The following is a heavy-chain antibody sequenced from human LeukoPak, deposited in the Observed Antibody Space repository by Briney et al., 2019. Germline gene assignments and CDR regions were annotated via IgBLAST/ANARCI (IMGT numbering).Heavy chain of an antibody. V-gene: IGHV1-2*02. CDR2: INPNSGGT. CDR1: AYTFTGYY. J-gene: IGHJ4*02. Sequence: ASVKVSCKASAYTFTGYYMHWVRQAPGQGLEWMGWINPNSGGTNYAQKFQGRVTMTRDASISTAYMELSRLRSDDTAVYYCVRERVVTVYYWVQGTLVTVSS. D-gene: IGHD3-22*01. CDR3: VRERVVTVYY.